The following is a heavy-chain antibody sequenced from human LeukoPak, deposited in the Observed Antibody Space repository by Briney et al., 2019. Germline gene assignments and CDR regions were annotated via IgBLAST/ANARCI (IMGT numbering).Heavy chain of an antibody. CDR1: GLTFDDYS. CDR2: ISWNTGSI. D-gene: IGHD5-18*01. Sequence: PGRSLRLSCAVSGLTFDDYSMHWVRHAPRKGREWVSGISWNTGSIGYADSVKGRFTISRDNAKNSLYLQMNSLRTEDMALYYCAKGSAMVTDLPFFDYWGQGTLVTVSS. J-gene: IGHJ4*02. CDR3: AKGSAMVTDLPFFDY. V-gene: IGHV3-9*03.